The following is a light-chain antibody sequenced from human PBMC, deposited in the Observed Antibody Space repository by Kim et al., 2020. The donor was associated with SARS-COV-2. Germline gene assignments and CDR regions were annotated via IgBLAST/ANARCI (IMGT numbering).Light chain of an antibody. V-gene: IGLV2-14*01. J-gene: IGLJ2*01. CDR1: SSDVGGYNY. CDR2: DVS. Sequence: QSALTQPASVSGSPGQSITISCTGTSSDVGGYNYVSWYQQHPGKAPKLMIYDVSKRPSGVSNRFSGSKSGNTASLTISGLQAEDEADYYGSSYTSSSTPVFGGGTKL. CDR3: SSYTSSSTPV.